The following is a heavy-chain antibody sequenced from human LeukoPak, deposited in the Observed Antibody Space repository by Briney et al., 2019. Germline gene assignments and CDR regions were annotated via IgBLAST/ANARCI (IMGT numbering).Heavy chain of an antibody. J-gene: IGHJ4*02. V-gene: IGHV4-61*01. CDR3: ATQKWIGTFYY. CDR2: VSYTGIP. CDR1: GASVSSNNYY. D-gene: IGHD3-10*01. Sequence: KPSETLSLTCTVSGASVSSNNYYWSWIRQPPGEGLEWIGYVSYTGIPTYNPSLKSRVTISLDTSKSQFSLQLSSVTAADTAVYYCATQKWIGTFYYWGQGALVTVSS.